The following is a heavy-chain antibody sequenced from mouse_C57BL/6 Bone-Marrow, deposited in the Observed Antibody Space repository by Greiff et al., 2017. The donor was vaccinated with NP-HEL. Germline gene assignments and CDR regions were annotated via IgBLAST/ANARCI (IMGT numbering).Heavy chain of an antibody. V-gene: IGHV1-82*01. CDR3: ARMGGLRRGYAMDY. CDR2: IYPGDGDT. Sequence: QVQLQQSGPELVKPGASVKISCKASGYAFSSSWMNWVKQRPGKGLEWIGRIYPGDGDTNYIGKFKGKATLTADKSSSTAYMQLSSLTSEDSAVYFCARMGGLRRGYAMDYWGQGTSVTVSS. J-gene: IGHJ4*01. D-gene: IGHD2-4*01. CDR1: GYAFSSSW.